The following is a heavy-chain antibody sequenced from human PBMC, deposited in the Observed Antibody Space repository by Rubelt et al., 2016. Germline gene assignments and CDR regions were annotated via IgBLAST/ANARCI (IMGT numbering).Heavy chain of an antibody. J-gene: IGHJ4*02. V-gene: IGHV4-30-4*07. D-gene: IGHD6-13*01. CDR2: LHYSGST. Sequence: GLEWICYLHYSGSTSSNPSLKSPITMSVDTSANQFSLKLNSVTAADTAVYYCARSGPTSWYGAHYFASWCQGTLVTVSS. CDR3: ARSGPTSWYGAHYFAS.